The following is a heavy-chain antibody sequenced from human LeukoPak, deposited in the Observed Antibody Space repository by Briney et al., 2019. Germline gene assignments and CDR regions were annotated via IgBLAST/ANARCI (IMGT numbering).Heavy chain of an antibody. J-gene: IGHJ4*02. CDR2: IYSSGST. CDR3: ERVYQSSGISSGYFDY. D-gene: IGHD4-23*01. V-gene: IGHV4-4*07. CDR1: GFTISSYH. Sequence: SETLSLTCSVSGFTISSYHWIWLRQPPGKGLEWIARIYSSGSTSYHPSLERRVTIRVDAYKSHVSQKLRSATAADTAMYHCERVYQSSGISSGYFDYWGQGTLVTVSS.